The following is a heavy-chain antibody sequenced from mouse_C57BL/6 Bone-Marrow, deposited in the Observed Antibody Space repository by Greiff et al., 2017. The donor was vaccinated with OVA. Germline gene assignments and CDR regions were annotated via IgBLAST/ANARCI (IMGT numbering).Heavy chain of an antibody. J-gene: IGHJ3*01. V-gene: IGHV5-12*01. D-gene: IGHD2-3*01. CDR2: ISNGGGST. CDR1: GFTFSDYY. Sequence: EVHLVESGGGLVQPGGSLKLSCAASGFTFSDYYMYWVRQTPEKRLEWVAYISNGGGSTYYPDTVKGRFTISRDNAKNTLYLQMSRLKSEDTAMYYCARMVTDPAWFAYWGQGTLVTVSA. CDR3: ARMVTDPAWFAY.